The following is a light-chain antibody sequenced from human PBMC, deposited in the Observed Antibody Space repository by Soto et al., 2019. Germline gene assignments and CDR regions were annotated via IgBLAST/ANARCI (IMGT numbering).Light chain of an antibody. V-gene: IGKV1-8*01. CDR1: QGISSY. Sequence: STGDRVTITCRASQGISSYLAWYQQKPGKAPKLLIYAASTLQSGVPSRFSGSGSGTDFTLTISCLQSEDFATYYCQQYYSYYWTFGQGTKVDIK. CDR2: AAS. J-gene: IGKJ1*01. CDR3: QQYYSYYWT.